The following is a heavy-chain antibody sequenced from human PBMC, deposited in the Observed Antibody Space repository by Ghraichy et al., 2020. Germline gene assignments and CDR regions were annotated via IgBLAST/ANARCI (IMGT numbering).Heavy chain of an antibody. CDR1: GFTFSSYG. CDR2: ISYDGSNK. V-gene: IGHV3-30*18. J-gene: IGHJ5*02. Sequence: GESLNISCAASGFTFSSYGMHWVRQAPGKGLEWVAVISYDGSNKYYADSVKGRFTISRDNSKNTLYLQMNSLRAEDTAVYYCAKGPVPLTVAADWFDPWGQGTLVTVSS. CDR3: AKGPVPLTVAADWFDP. D-gene: IGHD2-15*01.